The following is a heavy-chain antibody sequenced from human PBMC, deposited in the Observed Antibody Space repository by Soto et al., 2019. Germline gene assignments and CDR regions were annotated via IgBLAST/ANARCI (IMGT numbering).Heavy chain of an antibody. CDR2: IYYSGST. Sequence: SETLSLTCTVSGGSISSSSYYWGWIRQPPGKGLEWIGSIYYSGSTYYNPSLKSRVTISVDTSKNQFSLKLSSVTAADTAVYYCATGSSSYHHYNSDYCYMDVWGKGTTVTVSS. CDR3: ATGSSSYHHYNSDYCYMDV. V-gene: IGHV4-39*01. CDR1: GGSISSSSYY. J-gene: IGHJ6*03. D-gene: IGHD2-15*01.